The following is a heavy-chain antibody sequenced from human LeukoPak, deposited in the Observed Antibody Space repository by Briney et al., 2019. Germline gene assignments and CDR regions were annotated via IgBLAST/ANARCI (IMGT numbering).Heavy chain of an antibody. CDR1: GFTFDDYA. V-gene: IGHV3-43*02. J-gene: IGHJ4*02. CDR3: ALFGESTDYYFDY. Sequence: GGSLRLSCAASGFTFDDYAMHWVRQVPGKGLEWVSLISGDGGNTHYADSVKGRFTISRDNSKNSLYLQMNSLRTEDTALYYCALFGESTDYYFDYWGQGTLITVSS. D-gene: IGHD3-10*02. CDR2: ISGDGGNT.